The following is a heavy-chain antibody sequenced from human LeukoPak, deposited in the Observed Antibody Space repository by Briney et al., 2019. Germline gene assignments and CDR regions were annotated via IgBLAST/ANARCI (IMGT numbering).Heavy chain of an antibody. V-gene: IGHV4-61*01. CDR2: IYFNGRT. D-gene: IGHD2-21*02. J-gene: IGHJ5*02. Sequence: PSETLSLTCSVSGGSISDSIVSHYWSWIRQPPGKGLEWIGYIYFNGRTNYSPSLKSRVTLSVDTSKNQFSMKLISVTAADTAVYYCARTARSRDWFDPWGQGSLVTVSS. CDR3: ARTARSRDWFDP. CDR1: GGSISDSIVSHY.